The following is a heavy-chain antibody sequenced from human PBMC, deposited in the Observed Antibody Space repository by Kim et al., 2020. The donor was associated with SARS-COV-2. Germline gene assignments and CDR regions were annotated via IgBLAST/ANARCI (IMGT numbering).Heavy chain of an antibody. V-gene: IGHV1-8*01. J-gene: IGHJ6*03. Sequence: ASVKVSCKASGYTFTSYDINWVRQATGQGLEWMGWMNPNSGNTGYAQKFQGRVTMTRNTSISTAYMELSSLRSEDTAVYYCARVVPAAIIYYYYYMDVWGKGTTVTVSS. CDR2: MNPNSGNT. CDR3: ARVVPAAIIYYYYYMDV. CDR1: GYTFTSYD. D-gene: IGHD2-2*01.